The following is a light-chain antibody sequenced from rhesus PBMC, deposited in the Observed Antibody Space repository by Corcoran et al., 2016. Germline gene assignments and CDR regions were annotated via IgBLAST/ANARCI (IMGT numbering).Light chain of an antibody. CDR3: PQYNSAPYS. Sequence: DIQMTQSPSSLSASVGDRISITCRASQGISNWLAWYQQKTGNAPKLLIYTASSLQSGGPPRFSGSGSGTDFTLTIRSLQPEDFATYYCPQYNSAPYSFGQGTKVEIK. CDR1: QGISNW. V-gene: IGKV1-21*01. J-gene: IGKJ2*01. CDR2: TAS.